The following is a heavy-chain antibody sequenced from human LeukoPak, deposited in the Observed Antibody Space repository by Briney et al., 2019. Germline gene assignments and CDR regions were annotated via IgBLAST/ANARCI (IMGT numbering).Heavy chain of an antibody. CDR2: IYHSGST. D-gene: IGHD2-2*02. V-gene: IGHV4-30-2*01. CDR3: ARGISLGYCSSTSCYTYYYYYYMDV. CDR1: GGSISSGGYY. Sequence: PSETLSLTCTVSGGSISSGGYYWSWIRQPPGKGLEWIGYIYHSGSTYYNPSLKSRVTISVDRSKNQFSLKLSSVTAADTAVYYCARGISLGYCSSTSCYTYYYYYYMDVWGKGTTVTVSS. J-gene: IGHJ6*03.